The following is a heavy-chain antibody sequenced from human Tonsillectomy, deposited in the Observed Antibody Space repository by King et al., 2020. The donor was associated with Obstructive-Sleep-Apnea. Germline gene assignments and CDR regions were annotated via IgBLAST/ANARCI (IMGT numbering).Heavy chain of an antibody. CDR3: ATPWTYSTDQLNFDY. D-gene: IGHD6-13*01. J-gene: IGHJ4*02. CDR2: ISSSDSTI. V-gene: IGHV3-11*01. CDR1: GFTFSDYY. Sequence: VQLVESGGGLVKPGGSLRLSCAASGFTFSDYYMAWIRQAPGKGLEWVSYISSSDSTIYYADSVKGRFTISRDNAKNSLYLQMNSLRAEDTAVYYCATPWTYSTDQLNFDYWGQGTLVTVSS.